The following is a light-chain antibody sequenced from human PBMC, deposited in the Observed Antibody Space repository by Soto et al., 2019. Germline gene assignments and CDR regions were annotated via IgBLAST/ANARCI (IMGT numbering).Light chain of an antibody. Sequence: EIVMTQSPATLSVSPGYRATLSCRASHSISSTLAWYQQKPGQAPRLLIYGASTRATGVPARFSGSGSGTEFTLTISSLQSEDLAVYYCQQYDKWPPITVGQGKRLEIK. V-gene: IGKV3-15*01. CDR1: HSISST. CDR3: QQYDKWPPIT. J-gene: IGKJ5*01. CDR2: GAS.